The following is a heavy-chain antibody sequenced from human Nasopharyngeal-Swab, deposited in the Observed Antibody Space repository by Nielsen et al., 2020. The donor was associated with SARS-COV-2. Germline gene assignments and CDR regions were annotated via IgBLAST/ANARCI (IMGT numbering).Heavy chain of an antibody. V-gene: IGHV4-61*01. CDR1: GGSVSSGSYY. D-gene: IGHD5-12*01. CDR2: IYYSGST. CDR3: ARGQDSGYDYDYYYGMDV. Sequence: SETLSLTCTVSGGSVSSGSYYWSWIRQPPGKGLEWIGYIYYSGSTNYNPSLKSRVTISVDTSKNQFSLKLSSVTAADTAVYYCARGQDSGYDYDYYYGMDVWGQGTTVTVSS. J-gene: IGHJ6*02.